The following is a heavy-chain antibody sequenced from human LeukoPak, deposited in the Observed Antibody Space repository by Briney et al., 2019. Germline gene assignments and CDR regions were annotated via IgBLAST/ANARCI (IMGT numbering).Heavy chain of an antibody. V-gene: IGHV3-48*01. Sequence: PGGSLRLSCAASGFTFSSYSMNWVRQAPGKGLEWVSYISSSSSTIYYADSVKGRFTISRDNAKNSLYLQMNSLRAEDTAVYYCAREGYSSGWLRRGYAFDIWGQGTMVTVSS. CDR2: ISSSSSTI. CDR1: GFTFSSYS. D-gene: IGHD6-19*01. CDR3: AREGYSSGWLRRGYAFDI. J-gene: IGHJ3*02.